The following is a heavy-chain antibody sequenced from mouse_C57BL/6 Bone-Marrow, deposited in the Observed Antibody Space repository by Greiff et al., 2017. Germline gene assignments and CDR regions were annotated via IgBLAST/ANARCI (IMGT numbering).Heavy chain of an antibody. D-gene: IGHD2-1*01. Sequence: EVKLVESGPVLVQPGASVKMSCKASGYTFTDYYMNWVKQSHGKSLEWIGVINPYNGGTSSNQKFKGKATFTVDKSSSTAYMELNSLTSDDSAVYYCAREGIYYGNFGDYWGQGTTLTVSS. J-gene: IGHJ2*01. V-gene: IGHV1-19*01. CDR1: GYTFTDYY. CDR3: AREGIYYGNFGDY. CDR2: INPYNGGT.